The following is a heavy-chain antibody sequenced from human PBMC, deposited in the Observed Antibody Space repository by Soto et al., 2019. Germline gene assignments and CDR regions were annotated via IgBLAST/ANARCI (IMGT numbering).Heavy chain of an antibody. V-gene: IGHV4-34*01. D-gene: IGHD6-19*01. Sequence: SETLSLTCAVYGGSFSGYYWSWIRQPPGKWLEWTGEINHSGSTNYNPSLKSRVTISVDTSKNQFSLKLSSVTAADTAVYYCARGPLKAVAHPWYFDYWGQGXLVTVYS. CDR2: INHSGST. J-gene: IGHJ4*02. CDR3: ARGPLKAVAHPWYFDY. CDR1: GGSFSGYY.